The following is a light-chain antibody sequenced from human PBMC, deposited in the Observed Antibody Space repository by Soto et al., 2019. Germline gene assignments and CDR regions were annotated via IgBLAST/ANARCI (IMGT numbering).Light chain of an antibody. CDR3: SSYTTSSTYV. V-gene: IGLV2-14*01. CDR1: SSDVGAYNY. Sequence: QSALTQPASVSGSPGQSIAISCTGTSSDVGAYNYVSWYQQHPAKAPKLMIYDVTNQPSGVSARFSGSKSGSTASLTISWLQAEDEADYYCSSYTTSSTYVFGSGTKVTVL. J-gene: IGLJ1*01. CDR2: DVT.